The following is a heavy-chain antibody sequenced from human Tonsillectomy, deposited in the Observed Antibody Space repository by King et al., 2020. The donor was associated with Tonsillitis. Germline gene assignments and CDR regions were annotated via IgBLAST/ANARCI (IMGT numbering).Heavy chain of an antibody. D-gene: IGHD3-10*01. J-gene: IGHJ4*02. V-gene: IGHV4-39*01. CDR2: FYYSGST. Sequence: QLQESGPGLVKPSETLSLTCTVSGGSISSSRHYWDWIRQPPGKGLEWIGTFYYSGSTYYNPSLRSRVSITVDTSKNQFSLKLSSVTAADTALYCCARLGLETFWDGVTMFREKPFDYWGQGTLVTVS. CDR3: ARLGLETFWDGVTMFREKPFDY. CDR1: GGSISSSRHY.